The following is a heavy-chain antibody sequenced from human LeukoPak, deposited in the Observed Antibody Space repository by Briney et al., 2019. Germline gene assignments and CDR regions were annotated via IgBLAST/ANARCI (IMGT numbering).Heavy chain of an antibody. D-gene: IGHD1-26*01. CDR1: GYNFTDYY. CDR3: ASGDYSGTKPDPIDM. V-gene: IGHV1-2*02. Sequence: ASVKVSCKASGYNFTDYYVHWVRQAPGQGLEWMGYITPNSEATDFAQKFQGRVTMTRDTSIITAYMELSRLTSDDTAVYYCASGDYSGTKPDPIDMWGQGTLVTVSS. CDR2: ITPNSEAT. J-gene: IGHJ3*02.